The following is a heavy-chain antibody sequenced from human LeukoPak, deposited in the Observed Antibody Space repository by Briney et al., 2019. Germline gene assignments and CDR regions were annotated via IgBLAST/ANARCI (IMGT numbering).Heavy chain of an antibody. Sequence: PSETLSLTCAVYGGSFSGYYWSWIRQPPGKGLEWIGEINHSGSTNYNPSLKSRVTISVDTSKNQFSLKLSSVTAADTAVYYCARDNCSSTSCYGIFDYWGQGTLVTVSS. CDR3: ARDNCSSTSCYGIFDY. J-gene: IGHJ4*02. V-gene: IGHV4-34*01. D-gene: IGHD2-2*01. CDR1: GGSFSGYY. CDR2: INHSGST.